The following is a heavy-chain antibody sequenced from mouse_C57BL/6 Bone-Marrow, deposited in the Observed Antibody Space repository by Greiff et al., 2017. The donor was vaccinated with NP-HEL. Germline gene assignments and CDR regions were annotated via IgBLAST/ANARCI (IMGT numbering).Heavy chain of an antibody. CDR1: GYSITSGYY. CDR2: ISYDGSN. J-gene: IGHJ2*01. V-gene: IGHV3-6*01. Sequence: EVKLMESGPGLVKPSQSLSLTCSVTGYSITSGYYWNWIRQFPGNKLEWMGYISYDGSNNYNPSLKNRISITRDTSKNQFFLKLNSVTTEDTATYYGARDRFYYGSSYDFDYWGQGTTLTVSS. D-gene: IGHD1-1*01. CDR3: ARDRFYYGSSYDFDY.